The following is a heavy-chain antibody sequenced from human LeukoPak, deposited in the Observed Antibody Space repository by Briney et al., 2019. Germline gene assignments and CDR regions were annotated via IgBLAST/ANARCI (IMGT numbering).Heavy chain of an antibody. Sequence: ASVKVSCKASGYTFTSYGISWVRQAPGQGLEWMGWISAYNGNTNYAQKLQGRVTMTTDTSTSTAYMELRSLRSDDTAVYYCARDRHFAGIAVAGIVPNFDYWGQGTLVTVSS. D-gene: IGHD6-19*01. CDR1: GYTFTSYG. V-gene: IGHV1-18*01. CDR3: ARDRHFAGIAVAGIVPNFDY. J-gene: IGHJ4*02. CDR2: ISAYNGNT.